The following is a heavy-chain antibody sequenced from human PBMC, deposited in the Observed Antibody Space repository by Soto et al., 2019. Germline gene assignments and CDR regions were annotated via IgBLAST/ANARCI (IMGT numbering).Heavy chain of an antibody. CDR2: ISGSGGST. Sequence: GGSLRLSCAASGFTFSSYAMSWVRQAPGKGLEWVSAISGSGGSTYYADSVKGRFTISRDNSKNTLYLQMNSLRAEDTAVYYCAKDRGTSYYDSSGYYPGDFDYWGQGTLVTVSS. J-gene: IGHJ4*02. D-gene: IGHD3-22*01. V-gene: IGHV3-23*01. CDR3: AKDRGTSYYDSSGYYPGDFDY. CDR1: GFTFSSYA.